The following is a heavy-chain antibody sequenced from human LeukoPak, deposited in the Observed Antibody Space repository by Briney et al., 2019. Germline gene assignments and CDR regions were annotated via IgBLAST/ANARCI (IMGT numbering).Heavy chain of an antibody. D-gene: IGHD3-10*01. V-gene: IGHV3-30*18. CDR3: AQDYYGS. CDR2: ISHDGSIK. CDR1: GFTFSNYG. J-gene: IGHJ4*02. Sequence: PGGSLRLSSAASGFTFSNYGMHWVRQAPGKGLEWVAVISHDGSIKYYEDSVKGRFTISRDNSKNTLYLQMNSLRAEDTAVYYCAQDYYGSGGQGTLVTVSS.